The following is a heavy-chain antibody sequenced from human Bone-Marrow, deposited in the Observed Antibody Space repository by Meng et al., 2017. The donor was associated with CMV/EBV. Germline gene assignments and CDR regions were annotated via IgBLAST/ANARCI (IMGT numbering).Heavy chain of an antibody. CDR1: GFIFSDFT. CDR2: ISSSSTYI. V-gene: IGHV3-21*01. CDR3: ARVFWSGYYMPRSDYYYYYGMDV. J-gene: IGHJ6*02. D-gene: IGHD3-3*01. Sequence: GESLKISCAASGFIFSDFTVNWVRQAPGKGLEWVSSISSSSTYIYYGDSVKGRFTVSRDNAKNSLYPQMNSLRAEDTAVYYCARVFWSGYYMPRSDYYYYYGMDVWGQGTTVTVSS.